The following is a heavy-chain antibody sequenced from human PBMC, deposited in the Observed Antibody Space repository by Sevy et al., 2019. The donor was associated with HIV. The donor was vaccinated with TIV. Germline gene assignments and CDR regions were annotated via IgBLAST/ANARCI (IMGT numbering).Heavy chain of an antibody. CDR2: ISSRSTYI. D-gene: IGHD3-22*01. CDR3: ARDGYYYDSSGYLHS. CDR1: EFTFNDDF. Sequence: GGSLRLSCVGSEFTFNDDFMTWVRQAPGKGLEWVSSISSRSTYIYYADSVKGRFTISRDNAKNSMFLQMNSLRPEDTAVYYCARDGYYYDSSGYLHSWGQGTLVTVSS. V-gene: IGHV3-21*01. J-gene: IGHJ4*02.